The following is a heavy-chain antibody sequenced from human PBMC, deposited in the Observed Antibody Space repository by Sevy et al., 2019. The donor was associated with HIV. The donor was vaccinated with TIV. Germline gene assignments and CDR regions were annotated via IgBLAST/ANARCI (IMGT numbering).Heavy chain of an antibody. D-gene: IGHD6-13*01. Sequence: SETLSLTCAVSGGSINSGGYSWSWIRQPPGKGLEWIGYIFQSGATYYIPSLQSRVSISVDMSKNQFSLNLRSVTAADTVVYYCARGRVGDSSSWYGAFDVWGQGTMVTVSS. CDR2: IFQSGAT. CDR3: ARGRVGDSSSWYGAFDV. J-gene: IGHJ3*01. CDR1: GGSINSGGYS. V-gene: IGHV4-30-2*01.